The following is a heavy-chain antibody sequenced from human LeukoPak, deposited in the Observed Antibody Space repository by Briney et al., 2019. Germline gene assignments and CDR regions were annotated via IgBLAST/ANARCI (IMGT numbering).Heavy chain of an antibody. D-gene: IGHD6-13*01. CDR3: AKAISSSWYRLQGWFDP. CDR2: ISGSGGST. J-gene: IGHJ5*02. Sequence: GGSLRLSCAASGFTFSSYAMSWVRQAPGKGLEWVSAISGSGGSTYYADSVKGRFTISRDNSKNTLYPQMNSLRAEDTAVYYCAKAISSSWYRLQGWFDPWGQGTLVTVSS. CDR1: GFTFSSYA. V-gene: IGHV3-23*01.